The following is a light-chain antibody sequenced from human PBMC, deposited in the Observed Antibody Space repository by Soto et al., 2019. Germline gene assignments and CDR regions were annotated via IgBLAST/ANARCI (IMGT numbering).Light chain of an antibody. CDR1: QIVSSPY. CDR3: QHYGNSQWT. V-gene: IGKV3-20*01. J-gene: IGKJ1*01. Sequence: VLPQSPGTLSLSPGESATLSCRASQIVSSPYLAWYQQKPGQAPRLLIYDASSRATDIPDRFSGSGSGTEFTLTISGLEPEDFAVYYCQHYGNSQWTFGQGTRV. CDR2: DAS.